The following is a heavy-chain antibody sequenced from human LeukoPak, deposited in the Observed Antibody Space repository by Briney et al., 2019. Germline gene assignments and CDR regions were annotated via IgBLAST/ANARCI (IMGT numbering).Heavy chain of an antibody. CDR3: ARDYKYAFDN. J-gene: IGHJ4*02. Sequence: GGSLRLSCAASGFTFSDYSMTWVRQAPGKGLEWISYIGIDSGNINYADSVKGRFTISGDKAKNSLYLQMNSLRVEDTAVYYCARDYKYAFDNWGQGTLVTVSS. CDR2: IGIDSGNI. V-gene: IGHV3-48*01. CDR1: GFTFSDYS. D-gene: IGHD5-24*01.